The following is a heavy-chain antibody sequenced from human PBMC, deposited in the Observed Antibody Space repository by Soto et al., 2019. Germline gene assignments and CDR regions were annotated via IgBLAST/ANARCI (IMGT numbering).Heavy chain of an antibody. J-gene: IGHJ4*02. V-gene: IGHV4-31*03. Sequence: QVQLQESGPGLVKPSQTLSLTCTVSGGSISSGGYYWSWIRQHPGKGLEWIGYIYYSGSTYYNPSLKSRVTIALDPSKNQLSLKLSSVTAADTAVYYCARSDTAIIGYWGQGTLVTVSS. CDR2: IYYSGST. CDR3: ARSDTAIIGY. D-gene: IGHD5-18*01. CDR1: GGSISSGGYY.